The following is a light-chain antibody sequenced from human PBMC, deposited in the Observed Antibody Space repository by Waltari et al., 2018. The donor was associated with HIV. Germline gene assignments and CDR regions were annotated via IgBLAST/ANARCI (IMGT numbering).Light chain of an antibody. CDR1: QSVLYSSNNKNY. J-gene: IGKJ2*01. V-gene: IGKV4-1*01. Sequence: DIVMTQSPDSLAVSLGERATINCKSSQSVLYSSNNKNYLAWYQQKPGQPPKLLIYWASTRESGVPYRFSGSGSGTDFTLTISSLQAEDVAVYYCQQYYDTPYTFGQGTKLEI. CDR2: WAS. CDR3: QQYYDTPYT.